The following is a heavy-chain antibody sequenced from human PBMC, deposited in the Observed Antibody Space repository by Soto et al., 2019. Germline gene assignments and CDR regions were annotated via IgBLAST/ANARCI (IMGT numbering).Heavy chain of an antibody. CDR1: GGTFSSYA. V-gene: IGHV1-69*13. D-gene: IGHD6-6*01. CDR2: IIPIFGTA. J-gene: IGHJ6*02. CDR3: AREGNTIAALGYYYGMDA. Sequence: SVKLSFKASGGTFSSYAVSWLRQAPRKGLEWMGGIIPIFGTANYAQKFQGRVPITADESTSTAYMELSSLRSEDTAVDYCAREGNTIAALGYYYGMDAWGQGTTVTV.